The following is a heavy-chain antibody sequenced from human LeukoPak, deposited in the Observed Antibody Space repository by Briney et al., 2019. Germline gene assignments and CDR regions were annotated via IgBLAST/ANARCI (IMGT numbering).Heavy chain of an antibody. Sequence: GGSLRLSCAASGFTFSSYAMSWVRLAPGKGLEWVSAISVSGDSTYYADSVKGRFTISRDNSKNTLYLKMNSLRADDTAVYYCATGSPRTVISYYYGMDVWGQGTTVTVSS. J-gene: IGHJ6*02. D-gene: IGHD2-8*02. CDR3: ATGSPRTVISYYYGMDV. CDR2: ISVSGDST. V-gene: IGHV3-23*01. CDR1: GFTFSSYA.